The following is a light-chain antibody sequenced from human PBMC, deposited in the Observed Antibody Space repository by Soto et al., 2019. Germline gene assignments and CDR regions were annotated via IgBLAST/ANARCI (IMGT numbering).Light chain of an antibody. Sequence: DIQMTQSPSTLSASVGDRVTITCRASQTISSLLAWYQQKPGKAPKLLIYKASSLESGVPSRFSGSGSGTEFTLTISSLQPDDFATYYCQKYNSYPFTFGGGTKVEIK. J-gene: IGKJ4*01. CDR2: KAS. CDR1: QTISSL. CDR3: QKYNSYPFT. V-gene: IGKV1-5*03.